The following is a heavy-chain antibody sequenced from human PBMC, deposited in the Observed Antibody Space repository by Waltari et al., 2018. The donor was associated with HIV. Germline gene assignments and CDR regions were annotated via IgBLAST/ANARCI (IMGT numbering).Heavy chain of an antibody. CDR3: ARGRDIAAAGYY. D-gene: IGHD6-13*01. CDR2: MNPNSGNT. Sequence: QVQLVQSGAEVQKPGASVKVSCKAPVYTFTRSDIKWVRQATGQGLEWMGWMNPNSGNTGYAQKFQGRVTMTRNTSISTAYMELSSLRSEDTAVYYCARGRDIAAAGYYWGQGTLVTVSS. J-gene: IGHJ4*02. CDR1: VYTFTRSD. V-gene: IGHV1-8*01.